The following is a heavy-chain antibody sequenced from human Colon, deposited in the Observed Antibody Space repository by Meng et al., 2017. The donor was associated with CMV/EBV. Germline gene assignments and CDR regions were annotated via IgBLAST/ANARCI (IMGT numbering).Heavy chain of an antibody. CDR3: ARDNYYDDSQIFYKTGRFDP. CDR1: GYTFTRHG. D-gene: IGHD3-16*01. J-gene: IGHJ5*02. Sequence: QGQLVQSGDEVKKPEAPVKVSCKASGYTFTRHGISWLRQAPGQGLEWMGWINTYNGNTDYSQKFQGRVTMTTDTSTNTAYMELRSLKSDDTAVYYCARDNYYDDSQIFYKTGRFDPWGQGTLVTVSS. V-gene: IGHV1-18*01. CDR2: INTYNGNT.